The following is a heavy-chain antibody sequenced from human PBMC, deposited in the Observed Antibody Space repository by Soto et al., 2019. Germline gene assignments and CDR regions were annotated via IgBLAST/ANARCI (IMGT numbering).Heavy chain of an antibody. CDR1: GFTFSDYY. J-gene: IGHJ4*02. V-gene: IGHV3-11*01. CDR3: ARVHLYFDN. Sequence: SGGSLRLSCAASGFTFSDYYMTWIRQAPGKGLEWVSYISGSSYTIYYADSVKGRFTISRDNAKNSLYLQMNSLRAEDTAVYYCARVHLYFDNWGQGTLVTVSS. CDR2: ISGSSYTI.